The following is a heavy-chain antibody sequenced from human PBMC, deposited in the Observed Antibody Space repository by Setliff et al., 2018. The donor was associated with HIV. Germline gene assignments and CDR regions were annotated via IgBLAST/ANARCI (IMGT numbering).Heavy chain of an antibody. Sequence: SETLSLTCTVSDVSIISSSYYWGWIRQSPGKGLEWIGSINYSGSSYYNPSLKSRVTISVGTSKNQFSLKLSSVTAADTAVYYCARHDGTYCGGDCYLLGYFDLWGRGTLVTVSS. CDR3: ARHDGTYCGGDCYLLGYFDL. V-gene: IGHV4-39*07. CDR2: INYSGSS. J-gene: IGHJ2*01. D-gene: IGHD2-21*02. CDR1: DVSIISSSYY.